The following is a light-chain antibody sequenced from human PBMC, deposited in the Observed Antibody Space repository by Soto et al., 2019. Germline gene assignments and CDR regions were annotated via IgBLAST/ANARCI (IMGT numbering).Light chain of an antibody. CDR1: QSISSW. J-gene: IGKJ3*01. CDR3: QQYNSYSFT. V-gene: IGKV1-5*01. Sequence: DIQMTQSPSTLSASVGDRVTITCRASQSISSWLAWYQQKPGKAPKLLIYDASSLESGVPSTFSGSGSGTEFSLTISSLQPDNFATYYCQQYNSYSFTFGPGTKVDI. CDR2: DAS.